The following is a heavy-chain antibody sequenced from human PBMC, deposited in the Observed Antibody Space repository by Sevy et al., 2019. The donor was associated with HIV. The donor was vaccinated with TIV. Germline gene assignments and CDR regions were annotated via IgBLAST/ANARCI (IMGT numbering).Heavy chain of an antibody. J-gene: IGHJ4*02. Sequence: GGSLRLSCAASGFTFSSYAMSWVRQAPGKGLEWVSAISGSGGSTYYADSVKGRFTISRANSKDTLYLQMNSLRAEDTAVYYCAKDHVGFIAAAGNTYYYDSSGTPPGDFDYWGQGTLVTVSS. V-gene: IGHV3-23*01. CDR2: ISGSGGST. CDR1: GFTFSSYA. D-gene: IGHD3-22*01. CDR3: AKDHVGFIAAAGNTYYYDSSGTPPGDFDY.